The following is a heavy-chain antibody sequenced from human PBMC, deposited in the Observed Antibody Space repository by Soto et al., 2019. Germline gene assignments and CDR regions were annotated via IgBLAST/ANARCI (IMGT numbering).Heavy chain of an antibody. CDR3: TRVGQLAKGRYFDY. Sequence: GGSLRLSCTASGFTFGDYAMSWFRQAPGKGLEWVGFIRSKAYGGTTEYAASVKGRFTISRDDSKSIAYLQMNSLKTEDTAVYYCTRVGQLAKGRYFDYWGQGTLVTVSS. D-gene: IGHD6-13*01. V-gene: IGHV3-49*03. CDR1: GFTFGDYA. CDR2: IRSKAYGGTT. J-gene: IGHJ4*02.